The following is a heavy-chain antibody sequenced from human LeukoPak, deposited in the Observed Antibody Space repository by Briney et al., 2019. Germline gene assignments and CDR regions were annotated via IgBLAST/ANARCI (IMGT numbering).Heavy chain of an antibody. CDR3: ATSAAYCLDY. CDR1: GGSISSFDW. CDR2: IHHNGGT. J-gene: IGHJ4*02. V-gene: IGHV4-4*02. Sequence: SETLSLTCAVSGGSISSFDWWSWVRQPPGKGLEWIGEIHHNGGTNYNPSLKSRVTISEDKSKNQLSLQLTSVTAADTAIYYCATSAAYCLDYWGQGTLVTVSS. D-gene: IGHD1-26*01.